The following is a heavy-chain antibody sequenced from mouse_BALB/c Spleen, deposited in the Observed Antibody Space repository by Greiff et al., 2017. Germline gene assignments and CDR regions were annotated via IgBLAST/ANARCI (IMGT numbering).Heavy chain of an antibody. J-gene: IGHJ3*01. CDR2: INSNGGST. CDR1: GFTFSSYG. V-gene: IGHV5-6-3*01. D-gene: IGHD1-1*01. CDR3: ARVNPYYYGSSSWFAY. Sequence: DVQLVESGGGLVQPGGSLKLSCAASGFTFSSYGMSWVRQTPDKRLELVATINSNGGSTYYPDSVKGRFTISRDNAKNTLYLQMSSLKSEDTAMYYCARVNPYYYGSSSWFAYWGQGTLVTVSA.